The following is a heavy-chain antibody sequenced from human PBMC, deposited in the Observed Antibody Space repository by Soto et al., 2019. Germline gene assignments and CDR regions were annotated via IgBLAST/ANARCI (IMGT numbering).Heavy chain of an antibody. CDR3: ARVRGNVLRYFDWSPGAFDI. J-gene: IGHJ3*02. V-gene: IGHV1-18*01. Sequence: ASVKVSCKASGYTFTSYGMSWVRQAPGQGLEWMGWISAYNGNTNYAQKLQGRVTMTTDTSTSTAYMELRSLRSDDTAVYYCARVRGNVLRYFDWSPGAFDIWGQGTMVT. CDR2: ISAYNGNT. D-gene: IGHD3-9*01. CDR1: GYTFTSYG.